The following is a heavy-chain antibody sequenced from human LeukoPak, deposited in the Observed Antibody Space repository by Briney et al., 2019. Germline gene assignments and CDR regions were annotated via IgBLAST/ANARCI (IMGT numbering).Heavy chain of an antibody. J-gene: IGHJ4*02. CDR3: AKDQGSHGDY. V-gene: IGHV3-23*01. CDR2: ISGSGTDT. CDR1: GFTFSSYV. Sequence: GGSLRLSCAASGFTFSSYVMIWVRQAPGKGLEWVSAISGSGTDTYYADSVKGRFTIFRDNSKNTVYLQMNSLRAEDTAVYYCAKDQGSHGDYWGQGTLVTVSS.